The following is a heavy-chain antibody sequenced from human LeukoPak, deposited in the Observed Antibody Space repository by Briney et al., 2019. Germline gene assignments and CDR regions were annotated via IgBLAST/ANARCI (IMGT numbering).Heavy chain of an antibody. CDR2: IYYSGST. V-gene: IGHV4-59*01. D-gene: IGHD2-2*01. Sequence: SETLSLTCTVSGGSISSYYWSWIRQPPGKGLEWIGYIYYSGSTNYNPSLKSRVTISVDTSKNQFSLKLSSVTAADTAVYYCARTTPPWDIVVVPAAAYYMDVWGKGTTVTVSS. CDR1: GGSISSYY. J-gene: IGHJ6*03. CDR3: ARTTPPWDIVVVPAAAYYMDV.